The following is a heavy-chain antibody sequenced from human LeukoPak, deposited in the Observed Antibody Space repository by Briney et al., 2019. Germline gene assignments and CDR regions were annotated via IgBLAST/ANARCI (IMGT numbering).Heavy chain of an antibody. Sequence: PGGSLRLSCAASGFTFSSYAMHWVRQAPGKGLEYVSAISSNGGSTYYANSVKGRFTISRDNSKNTLYLQMGSLRAEDMAVYYCAKETSRIGGSMASFDYWGQGTLVTVSS. D-gene: IGHD1-26*01. V-gene: IGHV3-64*01. J-gene: IGHJ4*02. CDR2: ISSNGGST. CDR3: AKETSRIGGSMASFDY. CDR1: GFTFSSYA.